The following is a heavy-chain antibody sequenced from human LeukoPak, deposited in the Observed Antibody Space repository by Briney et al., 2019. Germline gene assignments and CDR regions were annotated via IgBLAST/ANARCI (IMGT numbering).Heavy chain of an antibody. J-gene: IGHJ4*02. CDR2: IYYSGST. V-gene: IGHV4-59*08. CDR1: GGSISSYY. CDR3: ARRAHSYGNAFDY. Sequence: SETLSLTCTVSGGSISSYYWSWIRQPPGKGLEWIGYIYYSGSTNYNPPLKSRVTISVDTSKNQFSLKLSSVTAADTAVYYCARRAHSYGNAFDYWGQGTLVTVSS. D-gene: IGHD5-18*01.